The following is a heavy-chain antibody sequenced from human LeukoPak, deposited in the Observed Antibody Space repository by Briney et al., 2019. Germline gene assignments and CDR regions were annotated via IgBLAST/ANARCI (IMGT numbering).Heavy chain of an antibody. V-gene: IGHV3-7*04. CDR2: IKQDGSEK. CDR3: ARGTIAAAGYYYFDS. D-gene: IGHD6-13*01. Sequence: GGSLRLSCAASGFTFSIYCMSWVRQAPGRGLEWVANIKQDGSEKYYMDSVKGRFTISRDNAKNTLYLQMNSLRAEDTAVYYCARGTIAAAGYYYFDSWGQGTQVTVSS. J-gene: IGHJ4*02. CDR1: GFTFSIYC.